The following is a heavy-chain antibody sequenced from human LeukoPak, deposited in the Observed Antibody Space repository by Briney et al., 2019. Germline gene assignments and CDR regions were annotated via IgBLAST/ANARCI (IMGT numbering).Heavy chain of an antibody. CDR2: ISSSGSTI. J-gene: IGHJ4*02. Sequence: GGSLRLSCAASGFTLSDYYMSWIRQAPGKGLEWVSYISSSGSTIYYADSVKGRFTISRDNAKNSLYLQMNSLRAEDTAVYYCARDLYYDSSGLFGYWGQGTLVTVSS. CDR3: ARDLYYDSSGLFGY. V-gene: IGHV3-11*01. CDR1: GFTLSDYY. D-gene: IGHD3-22*01.